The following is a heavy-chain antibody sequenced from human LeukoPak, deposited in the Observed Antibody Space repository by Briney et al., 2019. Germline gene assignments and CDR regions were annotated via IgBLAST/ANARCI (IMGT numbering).Heavy chain of an antibody. CDR3: ARESANYDFWSGNYEGSFDYFDY. J-gene: IGHJ4*02. V-gene: IGHV1-18*01. CDR1: GYTCTNYG. D-gene: IGHD3-3*01. Sequence: ASVKVSCKASGYTCTNYGISWVRQAPGQGLEWMGWISDYNGNTNYAQRFQGRVTMTTDTSTSTAYMELRSLRSDDTAVYYCARESANYDFWSGNYEGSFDYFDYWGQGTLVTVSS. CDR2: ISDYNGNT.